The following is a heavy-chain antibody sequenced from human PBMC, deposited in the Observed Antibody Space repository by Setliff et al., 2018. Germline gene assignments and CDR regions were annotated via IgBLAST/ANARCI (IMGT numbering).Heavy chain of an antibody. D-gene: IGHD4-4*01. CDR3: ARVDYSPINYYYYYMDV. CDR2: IYHSGNT. CDR1: GYSISSGYY. Sequence: SETLSLTCAVSGYSISSGYYWGWIRQPPGKGLEWIGSIYHSGNTYYNPSLKSRVTISVDTSKNQFSLKLSSVTAADTAVYYCARVDYSPINYYYYYMDVWGKGTTVTVSS. V-gene: IGHV4-38-2*01. J-gene: IGHJ6*03.